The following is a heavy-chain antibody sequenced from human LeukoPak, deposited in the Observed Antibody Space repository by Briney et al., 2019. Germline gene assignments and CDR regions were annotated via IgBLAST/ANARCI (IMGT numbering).Heavy chain of an antibody. CDR2: INNDGTST. CDR3: ARGLYYGMDV. Sequence: GGSLRLSCAASGFTFSIYSMHWIRQAPGKGLVWVSHINNDGTSTTYADSVKGRFTISGDNAKKTLYLQMTSLRAEDTAVYYCARGLYYGMDVWGQGTTVTVSS. V-gene: IGHV3-74*01. CDR1: GFTFSIYS. J-gene: IGHJ6*02.